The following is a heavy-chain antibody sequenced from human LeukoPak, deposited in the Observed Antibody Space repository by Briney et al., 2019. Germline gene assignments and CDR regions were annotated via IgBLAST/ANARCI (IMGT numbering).Heavy chain of an antibody. CDR2: IYYSGST. CDR1: GGSISSYY. Sequence: SETLSLTCTVSGGSISSYYWSWIRQPPGKGLEWIGYIYYSGSTNYNPSLESRVTISVDTSKNQFSLKLSSVTAADTAVYYCARGETAGDFDYWGQGTLVTVSS. J-gene: IGHJ4*02. CDR3: ARGETAGDFDY. D-gene: IGHD6-13*01. V-gene: IGHV4-59*01.